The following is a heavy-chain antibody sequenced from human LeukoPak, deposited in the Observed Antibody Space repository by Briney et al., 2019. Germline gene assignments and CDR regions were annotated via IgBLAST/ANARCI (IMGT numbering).Heavy chain of an antibody. CDR1: GFTISGFY. D-gene: IGHD1-7*01. V-gene: IGHV3-21*01. Sequence: GGSLRLSCAASGFTISGFYMNWVRQAPGKGLEWVSSISSSSSYIYYADSVKGRFTISRDNAKNSLYLQMNSLRAEDTAVYYCARDGTTSTSVYYGMDVWGQGTTVTVSS. J-gene: IGHJ6*02. CDR3: ARDGTTSTSVYYGMDV. CDR2: ISSSSSYI.